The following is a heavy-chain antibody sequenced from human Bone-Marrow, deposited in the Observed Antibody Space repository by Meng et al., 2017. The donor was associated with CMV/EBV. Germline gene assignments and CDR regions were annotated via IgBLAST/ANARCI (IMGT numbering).Heavy chain of an antibody. Sequence: ASVKVSCKASGYTFTSYDINWVRQATGQGLEWMGWMNPNSGNTGYAQKLQGRVTMTTDTSTSTAYMELRSLRSDDTAVYYCARGPITMIGDYWGQGTLVTVSS. J-gene: IGHJ4*02. CDR1: GYTFTSYD. V-gene: IGHV1-8*02. CDR2: MNPNSGNT. D-gene: IGHD3-22*01. CDR3: ARGPITMIGDY.